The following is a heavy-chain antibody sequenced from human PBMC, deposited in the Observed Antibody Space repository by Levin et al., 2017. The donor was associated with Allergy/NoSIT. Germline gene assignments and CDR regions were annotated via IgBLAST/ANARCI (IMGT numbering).Heavy chain of an antibody. D-gene: IGHD2/OR15-2a*01. V-gene: IGHV3-20*01. CDR2: INWNGGST. CDR1: GFTFDDYG. Sequence: GGSLRLSCAASGFTFDDYGMSWVRQAPGKGLEWVSGINWNGGSTGYADSVKGRLTISRDNAKNSLYLQMNSLRAEDTALYHCARHRFTMNIHDGFDIWGHGTMVIVSS. J-gene: IGHJ3*02. CDR3: ARHRFTMNIHDGFDI.